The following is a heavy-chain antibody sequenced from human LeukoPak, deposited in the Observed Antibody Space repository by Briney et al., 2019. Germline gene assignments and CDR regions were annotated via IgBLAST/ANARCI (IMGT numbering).Heavy chain of an antibody. CDR3: ERAPKMATMAEY. J-gene: IGHJ4*02. V-gene: IGHV4-59*01. D-gene: IGHD5-24*01. CDR1: GVFNSSYY. Sequence: SETLSLTCTVSGVFNSSYYWSWIRQPPGKGLEWIGYIYYSGSTNYNPSLKSRVTISVDTSKNQFSLKLSSVTAADTAVYYCERAPKMATMAEYWGQGTLVTVSS. CDR2: IYYSGST.